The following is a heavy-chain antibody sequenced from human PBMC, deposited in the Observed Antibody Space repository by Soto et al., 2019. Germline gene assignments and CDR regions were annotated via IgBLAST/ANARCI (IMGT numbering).Heavy chain of an antibody. CDR2: IYSGGST. D-gene: IGHD3-10*01. V-gene: IGHV3-53*01. Sequence: EVQLVESGGGLIQPGGSLRLSCAASGFTVSSNYMSWVRQAPGKGLEWVSVIYSGGSTYYADSVKGRFTISRDNSKNAPYLQMNSLRAEDTAVYYCARGLHYYGSGSYDPTSDYWGQGTLVTVSS. CDR3: ARGLHYYGSGSYDPTSDY. J-gene: IGHJ4*02. CDR1: GFTVSSNY.